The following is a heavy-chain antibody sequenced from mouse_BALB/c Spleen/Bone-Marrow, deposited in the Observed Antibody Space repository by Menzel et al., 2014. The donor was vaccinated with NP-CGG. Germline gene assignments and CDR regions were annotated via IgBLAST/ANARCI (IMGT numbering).Heavy chain of an antibody. Sequence: VQLKQSGAELVKPGASVKLSCTASGFNIXDTYMHWVKQRPEQGLEWIGRIDPANGNTKYDPKFQGKATITADTSSNTAYLQLSSLTSEDTAVYYCASYYYGGSLFAYWGQGTLVTVSA. V-gene: IGHV14-3*02. CDR1: GFNIXDTY. CDR2: IDPANGNT. CDR3: ASYYYGGSLFAY. J-gene: IGHJ3*01. D-gene: IGHD1-1*01.